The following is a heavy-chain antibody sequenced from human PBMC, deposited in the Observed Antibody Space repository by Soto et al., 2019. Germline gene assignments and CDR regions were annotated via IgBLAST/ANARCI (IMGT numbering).Heavy chain of an antibody. V-gene: IGHV4-34*01. CDR2: INHSGTI. J-gene: IGHJ6*02. D-gene: IGHD2-21*02. CDR1: GGSFSGYY. CDR3: ARADRTLVTSYSLDV. Sequence: ETLSLTCAVYGGSFSGYYWTWIRQPPGKGPEWIGEINHSGTINFNPSLKSRLTISLDTSKKHFSLKLSSVTDADTAAYYCARADRTLVTSYSLDVWGQGTTVTVSS.